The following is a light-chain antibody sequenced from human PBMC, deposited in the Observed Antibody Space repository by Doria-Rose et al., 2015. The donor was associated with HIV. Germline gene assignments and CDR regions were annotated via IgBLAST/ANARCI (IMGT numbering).Light chain of an antibody. J-gene: IGKJ1*01. Sequence: EIVMTQSPGTLSLSPGEGATLSCRAGQSFSSTYLAWYQQKPGQAPSLLIYDGSTRATGIPDRFSASGSGTDFTLTINRLEPEDFALHYWHQYGTSWTFGQGTKVEI. CDR3: HQYGTSWT. CDR1: QSFSSTY. V-gene: IGKV3-20*01. CDR2: DGS.